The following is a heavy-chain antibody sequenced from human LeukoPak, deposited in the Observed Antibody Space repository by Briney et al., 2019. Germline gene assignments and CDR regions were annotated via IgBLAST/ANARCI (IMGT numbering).Heavy chain of an antibody. CDR3: AREGDCSSTSCYFDY. D-gene: IGHD2-2*01. Sequence: PSETLSLTCTVSGGSISSYYWSWIRQPAGKGLEWIGRIYTSGSTNYNPSLKSRVTMSVDTSKNQFSLKLSSVTAADTAVYYCAREGDCSSTSCYFDYWGQGTLVTVSS. V-gene: IGHV4-4*07. CDR2: IYTSGST. CDR1: GGSISSYY. J-gene: IGHJ4*02.